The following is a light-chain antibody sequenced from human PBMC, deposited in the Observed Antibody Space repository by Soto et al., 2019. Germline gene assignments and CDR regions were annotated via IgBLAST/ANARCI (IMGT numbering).Light chain of an antibody. J-gene: IGKJ1*01. CDR3: LQTYSTPRT. Sequence: DIQMTHSPSSLSASVGDRVTITCRASQSISSHLNWYQQKAGKAPKLLISGASSLESGVPSRFSGSGSGTDFTLTISSLQPEDFATYYCLQTYSTPRTFGQGTKVDIK. V-gene: IGKV1-39*01. CDR2: GAS. CDR1: QSISSH.